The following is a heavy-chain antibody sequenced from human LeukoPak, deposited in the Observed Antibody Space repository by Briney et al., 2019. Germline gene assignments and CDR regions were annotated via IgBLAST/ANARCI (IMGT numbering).Heavy chain of an antibody. Sequence: SETLSLTCTLSGGSLSSYHWSWFRLPPGKGLEWMGHVFYTGKAAYNPSLTGRVTISVDTSKDQFSLRLASVTAADTAAYYCARRGMATLEDYWGQGTLVTVSS. D-gene: IGHD5-24*01. CDR1: GGSLSSYH. CDR2: VFYTGKA. CDR3: ARRGMATLEDY. J-gene: IGHJ4*02. V-gene: IGHV4-59*08.